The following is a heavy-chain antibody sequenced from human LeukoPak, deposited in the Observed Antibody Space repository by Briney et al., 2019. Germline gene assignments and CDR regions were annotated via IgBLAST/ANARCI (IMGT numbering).Heavy chain of an antibody. CDR3: AATCSTSCWFDP. D-gene: IGHD2-2*01. Sequence: GGSLRLSCTASGFTFSSYSMNWVRQAPGKGLEWVSSISSSSSYIYYADSVKGRFTISRDNAKNSLYLQMNSLRADDTAVYYCAATCSTSCWFDPWGQGTLVTVSS. CDR2: ISSSSSYI. J-gene: IGHJ5*02. V-gene: IGHV3-21*01. CDR1: GFTFSSYS.